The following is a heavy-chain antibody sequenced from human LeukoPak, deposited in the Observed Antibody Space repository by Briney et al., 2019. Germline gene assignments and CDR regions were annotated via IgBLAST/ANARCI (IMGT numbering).Heavy chain of an antibody. CDR2: IYYSGST. J-gene: IGHJ3*02. D-gene: IGHD5-24*01. Sequence: SETLSLTCTVSGGSISSYYWSWIRQPPGKGLEWIGYIYYSGSTNYNPSLKSRVTISVDTSKNQFSLKLSSVTAADTAVYYCARDLTMAPDAFDIWGQGTMVTVSS. CDR1: GGSISSYY. V-gene: IGHV4-59*01. CDR3: ARDLTMAPDAFDI.